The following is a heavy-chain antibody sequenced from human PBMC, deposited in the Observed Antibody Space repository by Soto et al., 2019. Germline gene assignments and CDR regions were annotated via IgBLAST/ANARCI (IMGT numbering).Heavy chain of an antibody. V-gene: IGHV1-18*01. CDR1: GYTFTNYG. D-gene: IGHD6-13*01. CDR2: INTYNGNT. CDR3: ARDLLYSTRATVRFDI. J-gene: IGHJ3*02. Sequence: VQLVQSGVEVKKPGASVKVSCKASGYTFTNYGISWVRQAPGXGLEWMGWINTYNGNTNYAQKAQGRVTMTTETSTSTAYMELRSLRPDDTAVYYCARDLLYSTRATVRFDIWGQGTMLTVSS.